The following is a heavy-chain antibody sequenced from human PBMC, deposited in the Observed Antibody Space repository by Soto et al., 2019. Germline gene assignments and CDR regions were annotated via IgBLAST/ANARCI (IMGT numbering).Heavy chain of an antibody. CDR1: GGSISSGGYS. CDR3: AREDWTNYYGSGSYNYFDY. CDR2: IYHSGST. J-gene: IGHJ4*02. V-gene: IGHV4-30-2*01. Sequence: PSETLSLTCTVSGGSISSGGYSWSWIRQPPGKGLEWIGYIYHSGSTYYNPSLKSRITISIDRSKNQLSLKLSSVTAADTAVYYCAREDWTNYYGSGSYNYFDYWGQGTLVTVSS. D-gene: IGHD3-10*01.